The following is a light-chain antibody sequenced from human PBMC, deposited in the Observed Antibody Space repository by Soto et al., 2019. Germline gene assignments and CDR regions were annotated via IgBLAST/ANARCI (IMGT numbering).Light chain of an antibody. Sequence: DIQMTQSPSTLSVSVGERVTISCRASQSISNCLAWYQQKPGKTPKLLIHEASRLESGVPARFSGSKSGTEFTLTISGLQSEDFATYYCQHYTNLPLTFGGGTQVESK. CDR3: QHYTNLPLT. J-gene: IGKJ4*01. CDR2: EAS. V-gene: IGKV1-5*01. CDR1: QSISNC.